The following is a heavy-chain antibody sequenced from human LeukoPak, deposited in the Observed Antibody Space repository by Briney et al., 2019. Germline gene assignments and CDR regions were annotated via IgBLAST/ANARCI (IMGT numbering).Heavy chain of an antibody. Sequence: GGSLRLSCSPSGFTFSTYAMHWVRQAPGKGLEYVSSISSRGGSTLYADSVRGRFTISRDDAKNTLFLQMSSLRAEDTAVYFCVKDGGTSTTWGYFDPWGQGTLVTVSS. CDR1: GFTFSTYA. V-gene: IGHV3-64D*06. CDR3: VKDGGTSTTWGYFDP. CDR2: ISSRGGST. D-gene: IGHD2-2*01. J-gene: IGHJ5*02.